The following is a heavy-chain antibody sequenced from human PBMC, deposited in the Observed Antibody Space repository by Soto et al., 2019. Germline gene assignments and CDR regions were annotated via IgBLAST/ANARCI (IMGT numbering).Heavy chain of an antibody. J-gene: IGHJ3*02. CDR1: GGSISSGFYY. V-gene: IGHV4-31*03. CDR2: IYYSGST. Sequence: PSETLSLTCTVSGGSISSGFYYWSWIRQHPRKGLEWIGYIYYSGSTYYNPSLKSRLIISLDTSENQFSLKLNSVTAADTAVYYCARTASSGPFDIWGQGTMVTVSS. CDR3: ARTASSGPFDI. D-gene: IGHD3-22*01.